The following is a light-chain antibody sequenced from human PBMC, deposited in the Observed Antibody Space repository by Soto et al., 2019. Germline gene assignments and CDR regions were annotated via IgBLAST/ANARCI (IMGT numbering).Light chain of an antibody. CDR2: DAS. Sequence: DIQMTQSPSSLSASVGDRVTITCQASQDISNYLNWYQQKPGKAPKLLIYDASNLETGVPSRFSGSGSGTDFTFTIRRLQPEDIATYYCQQYDNLPPLFGQGTKLEIK. CDR3: QQYDNLPPL. V-gene: IGKV1-33*01. J-gene: IGKJ2*01. CDR1: QDISNY.